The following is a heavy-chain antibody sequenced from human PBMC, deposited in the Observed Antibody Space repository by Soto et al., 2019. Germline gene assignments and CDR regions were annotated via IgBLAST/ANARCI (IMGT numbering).Heavy chain of an antibody. D-gene: IGHD1-26*01. CDR3: AKNQGVGSYHDYYYYGMDV. CDR1: GFTFSSYG. Sequence: VGSLRLSCAASGFTFSSYGMHWVRQAPGKGLEWVAVISYDGSNKYYADSVKGRFTISRDNSKNTLYLQMNSLRAEDTAVYYCAKNQGVGSYHDYYYYGMDVWGQGTTVTVSS. J-gene: IGHJ6*02. V-gene: IGHV3-30*18. CDR2: ISYDGSNK.